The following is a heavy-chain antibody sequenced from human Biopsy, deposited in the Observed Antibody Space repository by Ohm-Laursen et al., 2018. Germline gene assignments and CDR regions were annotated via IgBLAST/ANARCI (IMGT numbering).Heavy chain of an antibody. CDR2: IDTINGGA. CDR1: GYTFTDYY. CDR3: ARERDP. J-gene: IGHJ5*02. V-gene: IGHV1-2*02. Sequence: SSVKVSCKASGYTFTDYYVHWVRQAPGHGLEWMGWIDTINGGARYAQKFQGRVTMTRDTSVSTAYMELSRLTSDDTAVYYCARERDPWGQGTLVTVSS.